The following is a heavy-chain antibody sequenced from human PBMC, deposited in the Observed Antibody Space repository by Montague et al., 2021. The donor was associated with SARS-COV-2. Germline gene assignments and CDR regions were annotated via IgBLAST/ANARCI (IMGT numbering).Heavy chain of an antibody. V-gene: IGHV4-59*01. CDR1: GGSISRYY. D-gene: IGHD4-11*01. Sequence: SETLSLTCTVSGGSISRYYWNWIRQSPGKGLEWIGYVYYTGSTSYNPSLNTRVSILVDTPNNQFSLRLSSVTAADTAVYYCARMTVQHAGMDVWGQGTTVTVSS. CDR3: ARMTVQHAGMDV. J-gene: IGHJ6*02. CDR2: VYYTGST.